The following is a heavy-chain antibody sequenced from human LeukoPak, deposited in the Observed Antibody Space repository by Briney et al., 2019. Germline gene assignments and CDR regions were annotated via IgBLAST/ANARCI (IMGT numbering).Heavy chain of an antibody. CDR3: ASMDYDSSGPSGG. V-gene: IGHV4-59*10. Sequence: SETLSLTCAVYGGSFSSYYWSWIRQPAGKGLEWIGRIYTSGSTNYNPSLKSRVTMSVDTSKNQFSLKLSSVTAADTAVYYCASMDYDSSGPSGGWGQGTLVTVSS. CDR2: IYTSGST. J-gene: IGHJ4*02. CDR1: GGSFSSYY. D-gene: IGHD3-22*01.